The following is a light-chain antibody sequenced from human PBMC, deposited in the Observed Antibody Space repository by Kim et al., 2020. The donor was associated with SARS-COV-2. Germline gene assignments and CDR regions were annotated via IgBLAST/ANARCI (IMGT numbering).Light chain of an antibody. J-gene: IGKJ5*01. CDR2: KVS. CDR3: MQGTHWVG. CDR1: QSLIYRDGNTC. V-gene: IGKV2-30*01. Sequence: PASISCTSSQSLIYRDGNTCLYLFQQRPGQSPRRLIYKVSNRDSGVPDRFSGSGSGTDFTLKISRVDAEDVGVYYCMQGTHWVGFGQGTRLEIK.